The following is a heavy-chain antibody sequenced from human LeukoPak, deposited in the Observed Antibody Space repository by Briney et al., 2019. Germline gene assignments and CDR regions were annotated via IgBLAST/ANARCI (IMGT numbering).Heavy chain of an antibody. D-gene: IGHD3-22*01. CDR3: ARSYYYDSGGYLSNAFDI. CDR2: IYYSGST. CDR1: GGTISSSSYY. V-gene: IGHV4-39*02. Sequence: SETLSLTCTVSGGTISSSSYYWGWIRQPPGKGLEWIGSIYYSGSTYYNPSLKSRVTISVDTSKNHLSLKLSSVTAADTAVYYCARSYYYDSGGYLSNAFDIWGQGTMVTVSS. J-gene: IGHJ3*02.